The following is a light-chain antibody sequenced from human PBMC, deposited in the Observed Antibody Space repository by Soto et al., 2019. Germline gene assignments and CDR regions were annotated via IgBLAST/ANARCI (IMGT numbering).Light chain of an antibody. CDR1: QSISSNY. CDR3: QQYVSWT. CDR2: GAS. V-gene: IGKV3-20*01. J-gene: IGKJ1*01. Sequence: EIVLTQSPGTLSVSPGVRATLSCRASQSISSNYLAWYQQKPGQAPRILIYGASSRATGIPDRFSGSGSGTDFTLTISRLEHEDSAIYYCQQYVSWTFGQGTKVEIK.